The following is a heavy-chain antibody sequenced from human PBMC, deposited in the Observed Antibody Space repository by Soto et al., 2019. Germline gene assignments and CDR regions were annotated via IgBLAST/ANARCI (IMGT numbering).Heavy chain of an antibody. Sequence: QVQLVQSGADVNKPGASLKVSCKASGYTFTSYDINWVRQATGQGLEWMGWMNPNSGNTVYAQKFQDRVTMTRNTSISTAYMELSSLRSEDTAVYYCARERNMYGMDVLGQGNTVTVSS. CDR3: ARERNMYGMDV. CDR1: GYTFTSYD. D-gene: IGHD1-1*01. V-gene: IGHV1-8*01. J-gene: IGHJ6*02. CDR2: MNPNSGNT.